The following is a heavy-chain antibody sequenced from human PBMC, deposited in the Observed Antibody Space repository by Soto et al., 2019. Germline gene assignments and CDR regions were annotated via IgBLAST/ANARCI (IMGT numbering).Heavy chain of an antibody. CDR1: GGSISSYY. Sequence: SEALSLTCTVSGGSISSYYWSWIRQPPGKGLEWIGYFYYSGSTNYNPSLKSRVTISVDTSKNHFSLKLSSVTAADTAVYYCARSEATVLDNWGQGTLVTVSS. CDR2: FYYSGST. J-gene: IGHJ4*02. CDR3: ARSEATVLDN. D-gene: IGHD4-17*01. V-gene: IGHV4-59*12.